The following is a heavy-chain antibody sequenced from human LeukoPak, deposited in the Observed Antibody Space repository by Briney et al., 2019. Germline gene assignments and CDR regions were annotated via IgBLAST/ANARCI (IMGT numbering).Heavy chain of an antibody. Sequence: GGSLRLSCAASGFTFSSYAFHWVRQAPGKGLEWVAVISYDGRNTYYADSVKGRVTISRDNSKSTLYLQMNSLRAEDTAVYYCARGPEEVPAAMPHMDVWGKGTTVTVSS. CDR1: GFTFSSYA. CDR3: ARGPEEVPAAMPHMDV. J-gene: IGHJ6*04. CDR2: ISYDGRNT. D-gene: IGHD2-2*01. V-gene: IGHV3-30*04.